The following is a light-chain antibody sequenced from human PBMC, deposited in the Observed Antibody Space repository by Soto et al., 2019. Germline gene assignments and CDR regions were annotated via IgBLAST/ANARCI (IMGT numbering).Light chain of an antibody. J-gene: IGKJ4*01. Sequence: IVSTQSPATLSVSAGQRATLSSRASQSVRSNLAWYQQKPGQAPRLLIYGVSTRATGIPARFSGSGSGTEFTLTISSLQSEDFAVYYCQQYNNWPLTFGGGTKVDI. V-gene: IGKV3-15*01. CDR1: QSVRSN. CDR3: QQYNNWPLT. CDR2: GVS.